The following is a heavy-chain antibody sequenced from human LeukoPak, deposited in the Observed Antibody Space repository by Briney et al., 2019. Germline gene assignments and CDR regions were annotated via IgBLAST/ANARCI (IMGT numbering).Heavy chain of an antibody. CDR3: ARDRPSYYDSSGYYGGDY. CDR2: IIPTFGTA. D-gene: IGHD3-22*01. V-gene: IGHV1-69*13. J-gene: IGHJ4*02. CDR1: GGTFSSYA. Sequence: SVKVSCKASGGTFSSYAISWVRQAPGQGLEYMGGIIPTFGTAKYAQKFQGRVTITADESTSTAYMELSSLRSEDTAVYYCARDRPSYYDSSGYYGGDYWGQGTLVTVSS.